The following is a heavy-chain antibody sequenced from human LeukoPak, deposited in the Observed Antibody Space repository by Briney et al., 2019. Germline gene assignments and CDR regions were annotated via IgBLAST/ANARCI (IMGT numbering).Heavy chain of an antibody. CDR2: MNPNSGNT. CDR1: GYTFTSYD. J-gene: IGHJ5*02. CDR3: ARGDPYYYGSGSYQTNWFDP. Sequence: ASVKVSCKASGYTFTSYDINWVRQATGQGLEWMGWMNPNSGNTGYAQKFQGRVTMTRNTSISTAYMELSSLRSEDTAVYYCARGDPYYYGSGSYQTNWFDPWGQGTLVTVSS. V-gene: IGHV1-8*01. D-gene: IGHD3-10*01.